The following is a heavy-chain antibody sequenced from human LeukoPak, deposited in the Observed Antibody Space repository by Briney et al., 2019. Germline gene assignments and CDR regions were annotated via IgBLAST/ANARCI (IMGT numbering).Heavy chain of an antibody. V-gene: IGHV4-4*02. J-gene: IGHJ4*02. Sequence: SETLSLTCAVSGGSISSSNWWSWVRQPPGKGLEWIGEIYHSGSTNYNPSLKSRVTISVVKSKNQFSLKLSSVTAADTAAYYCARVSGYSYGWYYFDYWGQGTLVTVSS. CDR1: GGSISSSNW. CDR3: ARVSGYSYGWYYFDY. D-gene: IGHD5-18*01. CDR2: IYHSGST.